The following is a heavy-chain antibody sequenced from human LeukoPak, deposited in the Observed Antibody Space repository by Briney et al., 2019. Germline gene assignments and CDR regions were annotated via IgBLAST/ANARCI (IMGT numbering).Heavy chain of an antibody. J-gene: IGHJ4*02. CDR2: INHSGST. CDR1: GGSFSGYY. D-gene: IGHD3-22*01. Sequence: SETLSLTCAVYGGSFSGYYWSWIRQPPGKGLEWIGEINHSGSTNYNPSLKGRVTISVDTSKNQFSLKLSSVTAADTAVYYCARSGHYDSSGYLDYWGQGTLVTVSS. CDR3: ARSGHYDSSGYLDY. V-gene: IGHV4-34*01.